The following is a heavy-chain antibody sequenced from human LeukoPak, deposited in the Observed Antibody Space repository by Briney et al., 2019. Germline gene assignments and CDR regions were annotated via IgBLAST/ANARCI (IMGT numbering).Heavy chain of an antibody. CDR2: ISSSSSYI. Sequence: PGGSLRLSCAASGFTFSSYSMNWVRQAPGKGLEWVSSISSSSSYIYYAGSVKGRFTVSRDNAKNSLYLQMNSLRAEDTAVYYCARTFYGSGTYYYLYYYMDVWGKGTTVTVSS. CDR1: GFTFSSYS. V-gene: IGHV3-21*01. D-gene: IGHD3-10*01. CDR3: ARTFYGSGTYYYLYYYMDV. J-gene: IGHJ6*03.